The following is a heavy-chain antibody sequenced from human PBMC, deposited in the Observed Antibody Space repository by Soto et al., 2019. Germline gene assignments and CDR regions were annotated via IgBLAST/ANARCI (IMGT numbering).Heavy chain of an antibody. CDR1: GGSISSYY. J-gene: IGHJ4*02. CDR2: IYYSGST. V-gene: IGHV4-59*01. CDR3: ARGGPSAAGFDY. D-gene: IGHD6-13*01. Sequence: QVQLQESGPGLVKPSETLSLTCTVSGGSISSYYWNWIRQPPGKGLEWIGYIYYSGSTNYNPSLKSRVTISVDTSKNQFSLKLSSVTAADTAVYYCARGGPSAAGFDYWGQGTLVTVSS.